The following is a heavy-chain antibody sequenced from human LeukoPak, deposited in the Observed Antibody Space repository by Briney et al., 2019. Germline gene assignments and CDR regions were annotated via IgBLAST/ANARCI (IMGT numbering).Heavy chain of an antibody. CDR3: ARDGMDSYDSSGYYPIDY. Sequence: ASVKVSCKASGYTFTGYYMHWVRQAPGQGLVWMGWINPNSGGTNYAQKFQGRVTMTRDTSISTAYMELSRLRSDDTAVYYCARDGMDSYDSSGYYPIDYWGQGTLVTVSS. J-gene: IGHJ4*02. CDR2: INPNSGGT. V-gene: IGHV1-2*02. D-gene: IGHD3-22*01. CDR1: GYTFTGYY.